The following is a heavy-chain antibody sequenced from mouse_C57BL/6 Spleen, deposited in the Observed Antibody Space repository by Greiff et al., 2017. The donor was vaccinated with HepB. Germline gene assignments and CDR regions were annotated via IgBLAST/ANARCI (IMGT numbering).Heavy chain of an antibody. CDR2: IHPGSGST. V-gene: IGHV1-55*01. J-gene: IGHJ3*01. CDR3: ARDGVTTDFTFAY. D-gene: IGHD1-1*01. Sequence: QVQLQQPGAELVKPGASVKMSCKASGYTFTSYWITWVKQRPGQGLEWIGDIHPGSGSTNYNEKFKSKATLTVDTSSSTAYMQLSSLTSEDSAVYYCARDGVTTDFTFAYWGQGTLVTVSA. CDR1: GYTFTSYW.